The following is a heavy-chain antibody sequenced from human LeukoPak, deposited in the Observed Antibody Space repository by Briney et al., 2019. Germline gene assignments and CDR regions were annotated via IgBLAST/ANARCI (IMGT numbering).Heavy chain of an antibody. Sequence: SETLSLTCTVSGGSVSSGIYYWSWIRQPPGKGLEWIGYIYYSGSTNYNPPLKSRVTISVDTSKNQFSLRLSSVTAADTAVYYCARGLGDHYDSIKTRFDPWGQGTLVTVSS. CDR2: IYYSGST. V-gene: IGHV4-61*01. J-gene: IGHJ5*02. D-gene: IGHD3-22*01. CDR1: GGSVSSGIYY. CDR3: ARGLGDHYDSIKTRFDP.